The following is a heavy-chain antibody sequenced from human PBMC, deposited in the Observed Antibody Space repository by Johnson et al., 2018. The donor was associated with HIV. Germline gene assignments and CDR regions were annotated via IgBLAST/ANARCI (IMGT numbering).Heavy chain of an antibody. J-gene: IGHJ3*01. CDR3: VRDPVPLSGVAFDF. CDR2: ISWNSGSI. D-gene: IGHD2-8*01. V-gene: IGHV3-9*01. CDR1: GFTFDDYA. Sequence: EVQLVESGGGLVQPGGSLRLSCAASGFTFDDYAMHWVRQAPGKGLEWVSGISWNSGSIGYADSVKGRFTISRANAKNSLYLQMTSLRAEDTALYYCVRDPVPLSGVAFDFWGQGTMVTVSS.